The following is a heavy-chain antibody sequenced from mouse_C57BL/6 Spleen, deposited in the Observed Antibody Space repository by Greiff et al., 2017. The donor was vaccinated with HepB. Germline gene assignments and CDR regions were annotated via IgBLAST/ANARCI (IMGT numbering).Heavy chain of an antibody. D-gene: IGHD2-10*02. CDR2: ISNGGGST. Sequence: EVKLVESGGGLVQPGGSLKLSCAASGFTFSDYYMYWVRQTPEKRLEWVAYISNGGGSTYYPDTVKGRFTISRDNAKNTLYLQMSRLKSEDTAMYYCARHGYDWYFDVGGTGTTVTVSS. CDR3: ARHGYDWYFDV. J-gene: IGHJ1*03. CDR1: GFTFSDYY. V-gene: IGHV5-12*01.